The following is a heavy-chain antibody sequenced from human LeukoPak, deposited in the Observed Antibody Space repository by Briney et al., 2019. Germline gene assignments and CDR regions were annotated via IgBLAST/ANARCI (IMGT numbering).Heavy chain of an antibody. D-gene: IGHD6-13*01. J-gene: IGHJ4*02. Sequence: PGGSLRLSCAASGFTFSKYWMTRVRQAPGKGLEWVANIKIDGSVKYYADSVKGRFTISRDNAKNSVYLQMNSLRVEDTAVYYCARIGYSSSSLDYWGQGTLVTVSS. CDR1: GFTFSKYW. V-gene: IGHV3-7*01. CDR2: IKIDGSVK. CDR3: ARIGYSSSSLDY.